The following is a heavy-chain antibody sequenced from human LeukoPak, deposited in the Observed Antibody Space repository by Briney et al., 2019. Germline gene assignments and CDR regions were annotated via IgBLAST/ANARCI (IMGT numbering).Heavy chain of an antibody. J-gene: IGHJ4*02. CDR2: IYYSGST. Sequence: SETLSLTCTVSGGSISSSSYYWGWIRQPPGKGLEWIGSIYYSGSTYYNPSLKSRVTISVGTSKNQFSLKLSSVTAADTAVYYCAGTPVLLWFGELNFPYYFDYWGQGTLVTVSS. CDR1: GGSISSSSYY. CDR3: AGTPVLLWFGELNFPYYFDY. D-gene: IGHD3-10*01. V-gene: IGHV4-39*01.